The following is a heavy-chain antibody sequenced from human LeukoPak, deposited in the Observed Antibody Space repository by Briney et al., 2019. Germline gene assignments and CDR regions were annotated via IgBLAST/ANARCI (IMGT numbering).Heavy chain of an antibody. CDR2: IIPIFGTA. CDR3: ARDFFSYDGTENNYEDTFDI. Sequence: SVKVSCKASGGTFSSYAISWVRQAPGQGLGWMGGIIPIFGTANYAQKFRGRVTMTTDTSTTTAYMELRSLNSDDTAVYYCARDFFSYDGTENNYEDTFDIWGQGTMVTVSS. V-gene: IGHV1-69*05. J-gene: IGHJ3*02. CDR1: GGTFSSYA. D-gene: IGHD3-22*01.